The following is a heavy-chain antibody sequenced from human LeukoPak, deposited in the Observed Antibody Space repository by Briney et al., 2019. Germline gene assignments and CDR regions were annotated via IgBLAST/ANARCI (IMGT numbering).Heavy chain of an antibody. D-gene: IGHD6-13*01. J-gene: IGHJ6*02. CDR1: GYTLTELS. CDR2: FDPEDGKT. V-gene: IGHV1-24*01. CDR3: ATVDGRYLTQQVDYNGMDV. Sequence: GASVKVSCKVSGYTLTELSMHWVRQAPGKGLEGMGGFDPEDGKTIYAQNFQGRVTMTEDTSTDTAYMELNSLRYEDTAVYYCATVDGRYLTQQVDYNGMDVWGQGTTVTVSS.